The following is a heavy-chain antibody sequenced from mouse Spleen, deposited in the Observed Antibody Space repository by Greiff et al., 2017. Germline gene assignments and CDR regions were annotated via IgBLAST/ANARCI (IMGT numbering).Heavy chain of an antibody. Sequence: VQVVESGGGLVKPGGSLKLSCAASGFTFSSYAMSWVRQTPEKRLEWVATISSGGSYTYYPDSVKGRFTISRDNAKNTLYLQMSSLRSEDTAMYYCARLRDAMDYWGQGTSVTVSS. CDR1: GFTFSSYA. V-gene: IGHV5-9-3*01. CDR2: ISSGGSYT. J-gene: IGHJ4*01. CDR3: ARLRDAMDY.